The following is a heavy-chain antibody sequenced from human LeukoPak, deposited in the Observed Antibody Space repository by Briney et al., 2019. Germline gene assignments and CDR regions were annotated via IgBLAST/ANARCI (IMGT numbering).Heavy chain of an antibody. Sequence: PSETLSLTCTVSGGSISSSSYYWGWIRQPPGKGLEWIGSIYYSGSTYYNPSLKSRVTISVDTSKNQFSLKLSSVTAADTAVYYCARSVDTAMERYFDYWGQGTLVTVSS. J-gene: IGHJ4*02. D-gene: IGHD5-18*01. CDR1: GGSISSSSYY. CDR2: IYYSGST. CDR3: ARSVDTAMERYFDY. V-gene: IGHV4-39*01.